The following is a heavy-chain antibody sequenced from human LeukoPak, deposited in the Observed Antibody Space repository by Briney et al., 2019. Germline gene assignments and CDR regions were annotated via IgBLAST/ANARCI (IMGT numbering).Heavy chain of an antibody. V-gene: IGHV4-59*01. CDR1: GGSISTYF. D-gene: IGHD4-17*01. Sequence: SETLSLTCTVSGGSISTYFWSWIRQPPGKGLEWVGSIHYSGRSNSNPSLTGRLTISVDTSKNQFSLKLSSVTASDTAVYYCARDQTTVTTAAWYFDLWGRGTLVTVSS. CDR3: ARDQTTVTTAAWYFDL. CDR2: IHYSGRS. J-gene: IGHJ2*01.